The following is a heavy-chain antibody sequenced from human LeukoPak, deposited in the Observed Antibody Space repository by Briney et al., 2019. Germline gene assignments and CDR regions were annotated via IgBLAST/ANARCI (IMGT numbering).Heavy chain of an antibody. V-gene: IGHV3-7*01. CDR3: ARPSRIAAY. D-gene: IGHD2-21*01. CDR2: IKEDGSEK. CDR1: GFTFGTYW. Sequence: GGSLRLSCAASGFTFGTYWMNWVRQAPGRGLEWVANIKEDGSEKYYVDSVKGRFTISRDNAKNTVYLQMNSLRTEDTAVYYCARPSRIAAYWGQGTLVTVSS. J-gene: IGHJ4*02.